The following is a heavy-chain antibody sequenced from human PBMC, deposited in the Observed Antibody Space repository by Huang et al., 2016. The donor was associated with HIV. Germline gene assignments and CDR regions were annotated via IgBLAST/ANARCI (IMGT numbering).Heavy chain of an antibody. CDR2: IYLDDDK. CDR3: ALTAGTDAFDI. J-gene: IGHJ3*02. D-gene: IGHD6-19*01. Sequence: QITLKESGPTLVKPTQTLTLTCTFFGFSLSTSGVGVGWIRQPPGKSLEWLALIYLDDDKRYSPSLKSRLTITKDTSKDQVVLTMTNMDPVDTATYYCALTAGTDAFDIWGQGTMVTVSS. V-gene: IGHV2-5*02. CDR1: GFSLSTSGVG.